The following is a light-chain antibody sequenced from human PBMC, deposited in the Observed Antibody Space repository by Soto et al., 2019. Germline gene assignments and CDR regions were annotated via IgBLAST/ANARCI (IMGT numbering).Light chain of an antibody. CDR1: SSDVGNYIF. J-gene: IGLJ1*01. CDR3: VSYTTRASYV. CDR2: DIN. V-gene: IGLV2-14*01. Sequence: QSVLTQPASVSGSPGQSITISCTGTSSDVGNYIFVSWYRQHPGKAPKLMIYDINNRPSGVSNRFSGSKSGNTASLTISGLQDEDEADYYCVSYTTRASYVFGTGTKVTVL.